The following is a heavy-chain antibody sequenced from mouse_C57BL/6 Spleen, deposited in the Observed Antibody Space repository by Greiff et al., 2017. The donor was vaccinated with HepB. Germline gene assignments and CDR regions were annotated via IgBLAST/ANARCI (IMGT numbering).Heavy chain of an antibody. D-gene: IGHD3-2*02. CDR3: AREGRRTAQAPDY. CDR2: IYPGSGNT. CDR1: GYSFTSYY. Sequence: VMLVESGPELVKPGASVKISCKASGYSFTSYYIHWVKQRPGQGLEWIGWIYPGSGNTKYNEKFKGKATLTADTSSSTAYMQLSSLTSEDSAVYYCAREGRRTAQAPDYWGQGTTLTVSS. J-gene: IGHJ2*01. V-gene: IGHV1-66*01.